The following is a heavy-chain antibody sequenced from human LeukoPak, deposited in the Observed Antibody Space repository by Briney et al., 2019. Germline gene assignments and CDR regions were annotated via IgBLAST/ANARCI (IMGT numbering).Heavy chain of an antibody. J-gene: IGHJ6*02. Sequence: GGSLRLSCAVSGLTFNNYAMSWVRQAPGKGLEWVSAISKSGDHTYYAASAKGRLTIYRDNSKNTQYLQMNSRRAEDTAVYYWAPPWGPDTSAFGGGGEGMEVGAKGPRSSSP. D-gene: IGHD3-16*01. CDR1: GLTFNNYA. V-gene: IGHV3-23*01. CDR2: ISKSGDHT. CDR3: APPWGPDTSAFGGGGEGMEV.